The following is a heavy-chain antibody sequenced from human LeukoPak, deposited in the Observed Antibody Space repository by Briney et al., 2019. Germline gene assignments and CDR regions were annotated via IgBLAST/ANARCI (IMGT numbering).Heavy chain of an antibody. Sequence: GESLKISCKGSGYSFTSYWIGWVRQMPGKGLEWMGIIYPGDSDTRYSPSFQGQVTISADKSISTAYLQWSSLKASDTAMHYCARTSRGYSYGQAFDYWGQGTLVTVSS. D-gene: IGHD5-18*01. J-gene: IGHJ4*02. CDR3: ARTSRGYSYGQAFDY. CDR1: GYSFTSYW. CDR2: IYPGDSDT. V-gene: IGHV5-51*01.